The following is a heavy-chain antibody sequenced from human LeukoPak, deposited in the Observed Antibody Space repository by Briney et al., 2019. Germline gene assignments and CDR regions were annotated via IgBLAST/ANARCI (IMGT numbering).Heavy chain of an antibody. CDR2: ISGSGGST. V-gene: IGHV3-23*01. CDR3: AKGEYYDSSGQPLDY. Sequence: GGSLRLSCAASGFTFSSYAMSWVRQAPGKGLEWVSAISGSGGSTYYADSVKGRFTISRDNSKNTLYLQMNSLRAEDTAVYYYAKGEYYDSSGQPLDYWGQGTLVTVSS. CDR1: GFTFSSYA. J-gene: IGHJ4*02. D-gene: IGHD3-22*01.